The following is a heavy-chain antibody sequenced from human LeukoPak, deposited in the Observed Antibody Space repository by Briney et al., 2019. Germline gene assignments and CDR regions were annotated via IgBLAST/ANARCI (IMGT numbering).Heavy chain of an antibody. CDR1: GYTFTSYG. D-gene: IGHD1-26*01. CDR3: ATGGIVGATSLIDY. J-gene: IGHJ4*02. V-gene: IGHV1-18*01. Sequence: EASVKVSCKASGYTFTSYGISWVRQAPGQGLGWMGWISAYNGNTNYAQKFQGRVTMTEDTSTDTAYMELSSLRSEDTAVYYCATGGIVGATSLIDYWGQGTLVTVSS. CDR2: ISAYNGNT.